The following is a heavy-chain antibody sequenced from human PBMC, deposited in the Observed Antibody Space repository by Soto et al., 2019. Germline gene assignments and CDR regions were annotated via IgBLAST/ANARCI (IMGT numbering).Heavy chain of an antibody. Sequence: PSETLSLTCTVSGGSISSYYWSWIRQPPGKGLVWIGYIYYSGSTNYNPSLKSRVTISVDTSKNQFSLKLSSVTAADTAVYYCARARITIFGVVTHPHFWFDPWGQGTLVTVSS. CDR3: ARARITIFGVVTHPHFWFDP. J-gene: IGHJ5*02. D-gene: IGHD3-3*01. CDR1: GGSISSYY. V-gene: IGHV4-59*01. CDR2: IYYSGST.